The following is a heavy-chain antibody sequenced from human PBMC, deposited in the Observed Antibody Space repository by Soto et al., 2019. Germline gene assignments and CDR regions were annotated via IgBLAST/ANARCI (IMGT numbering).Heavy chain of an antibody. Sequence: EVQLVESGGGLVQPGRSLRLSCAASGFTFDDYAMHWVRQAPGKGLEWVSGINWNSGSIGYADSVKGRFTISRDNAKNSLYLQMNSLRAEDTALYYCAKAAAYYYMDVCGKGTTVTVSS. CDR2: INWNSGSI. D-gene: IGHD6-25*01. CDR3: AKAAAYYYMDV. CDR1: GFTFDDYA. J-gene: IGHJ6*03. V-gene: IGHV3-9*01.